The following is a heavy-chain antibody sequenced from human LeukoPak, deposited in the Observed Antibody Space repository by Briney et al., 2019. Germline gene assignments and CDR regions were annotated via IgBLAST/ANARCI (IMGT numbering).Heavy chain of an antibody. V-gene: IGHV3-23*01. CDR1: GFTFSSYA. J-gene: IGHJ4*02. D-gene: IGHD5-18*01. CDR2: ISGSGGST. CDR3: AKDGGYSYGHFDY. Sequence: GGSLRLSCAASGFTFSSYAMSWVRQAPGKGLEWVSAISGSGGSTYYADSVKGRFTIPRDNSKNTLYLQMNSLRAEDTAVYYCAKDGGYSYGHFDYWGQGTLVTVSS.